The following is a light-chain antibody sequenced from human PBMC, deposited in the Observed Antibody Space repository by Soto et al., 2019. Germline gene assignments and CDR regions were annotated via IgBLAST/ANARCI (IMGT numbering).Light chain of an antibody. CDR3: QQYGSSLSIT. CDR1: QSISSDY. J-gene: IGKJ5*01. V-gene: IGKV3-20*01. Sequence: EIVLTKSTDTLSLSPGERATLSCRASQSISSDYLVWYQQKPGQAPRLLIYGASSRATGIPDRFSGSGSGTDFTLTISRLEPEDFAVYYCQQYGSSLSITFGQGTLLEIK. CDR2: GAS.